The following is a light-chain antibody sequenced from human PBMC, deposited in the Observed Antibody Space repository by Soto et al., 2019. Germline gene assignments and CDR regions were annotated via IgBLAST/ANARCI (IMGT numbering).Light chain of an antibody. CDR2: EVS. Sequence: QSALTQPASVSGSPGQSITISCTGTSSDIGGYKYVSWYQQHPGKAPKLMIFEVSNRPSGVSNRFSGSKSGNTASLTISGLQADDEADYYGSSYTSSGTLVVFGGGTKLTVL. J-gene: IGLJ2*01. V-gene: IGLV2-14*01. CDR3: SSYTSSGTLVV. CDR1: SSDIGGYKY.